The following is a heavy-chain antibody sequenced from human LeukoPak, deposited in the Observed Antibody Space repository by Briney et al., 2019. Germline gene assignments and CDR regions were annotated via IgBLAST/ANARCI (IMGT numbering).Heavy chain of an antibody. Sequence: GWTLRLSCTASGFTFSNYAMTWVHKAPGKGLEWISSMSSGSRYIYYADSVRGRFTISRDNTKNSLYLVMNNLRSEDTAIYFCARDRPTGASRVFVVEWGQGTLVTVS. CDR3: ARDRPTGASRVFVVE. D-gene: IGHD3-3*01. CDR2: MSSGSRYI. CDR1: GFTFSNYA. J-gene: IGHJ4*02. V-gene: IGHV3-21*06.